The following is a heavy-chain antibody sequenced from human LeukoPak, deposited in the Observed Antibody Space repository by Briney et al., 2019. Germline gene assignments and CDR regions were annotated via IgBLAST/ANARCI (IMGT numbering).Heavy chain of an antibody. CDR2: INHSGST. CDR3: ARGRRGGEYYFDY. CDR1: GGSFSGYY. Sequence: SETLSLTCAVYGGSFSGYYWSWIRQPPGKGLEWIGEINHSGSTNYNPSLKSRVTISVDTSENQFSLKLSSVTAADTAVYYCARGRRGGEYYFDYWGQGTLVTVSS. J-gene: IGHJ4*02. V-gene: IGHV4-34*01. D-gene: IGHD2-15*01.